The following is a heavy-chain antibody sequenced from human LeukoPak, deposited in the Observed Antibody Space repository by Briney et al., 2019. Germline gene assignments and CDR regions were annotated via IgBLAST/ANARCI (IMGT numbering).Heavy chain of an antibody. CDR3: ARDWDYYDSSPGY. CDR1: GYTFTSYD. Sequence: ASVKVSCKASGYTFTSYDINWVRQATGQGLEWMGWTNPNSGNTGYAQKFQGTVTMTRNTSISTAYMELSSLRSEDTAVYYCARDWDYYDSSPGYWGQGTLVTVSS. CDR2: TNPNSGNT. J-gene: IGHJ4*02. D-gene: IGHD3-22*01. V-gene: IGHV1-8*01.